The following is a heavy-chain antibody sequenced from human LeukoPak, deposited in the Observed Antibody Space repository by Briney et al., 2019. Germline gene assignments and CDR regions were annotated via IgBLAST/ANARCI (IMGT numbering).Heavy chain of an antibody. J-gene: IGHJ4*02. D-gene: IGHD1-26*01. Sequence: ASVKVSCKASGYTFTSYDINWVRQATGQGLEWMGWMNPNSGNTGYAQKFQGRVTMTRDTSISTAYMELSRLRSDDTAVYYCARDLSVTYSFDYWGQGTLVTVSS. V-gene: IGHV1-8*01. CDR2: MNPNSGNT. CDR3: ARDLSVTYSFDY. CDR1: GYTFTSYD.